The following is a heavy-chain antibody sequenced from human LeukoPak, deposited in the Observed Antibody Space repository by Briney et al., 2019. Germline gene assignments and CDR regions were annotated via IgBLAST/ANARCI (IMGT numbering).Heavy chain of an antibody. V-gene: IGHV3-9*01. J-gene: IGHJ4*02. Sequence: GGPLRVSCAASGFTFDDYAMHWVRQAPGNGLEWVSGISWNSGSIGYADSVKGRFTISRDNAKNSLYLQMNSLRAEDTALYYCAKDWGYCSSTRCHGGYFDYWGQGTLVTVSS. D-gene: IGHD2-2*01. CDR1: GFTFDDYA. CDR2: ISWNSGSI. CDR3: AKDWGYCSSTRCHGGYFDY.